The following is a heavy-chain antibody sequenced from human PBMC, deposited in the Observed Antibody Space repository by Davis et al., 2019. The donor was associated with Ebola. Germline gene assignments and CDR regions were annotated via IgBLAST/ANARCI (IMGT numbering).Heavy chain of an antibody. J-gene: IGHJ4*02. Sequence: SETLSLTCAVYGVSFSGYYWSWIRQPPGKGLEWIGEINHSGSTNYNPSLKSRVTISVDTSKNQFSLKLSSVTAADTAVYYCARRRSQRVAATDYWGQGTLVTVSS. V-gene: IGHV4-34*01. CDR1: GVSFSGYY. D-gene: IGHD2-15*01. CDR3: ARRRSQRVAATDY. CDR2: INHSGST.